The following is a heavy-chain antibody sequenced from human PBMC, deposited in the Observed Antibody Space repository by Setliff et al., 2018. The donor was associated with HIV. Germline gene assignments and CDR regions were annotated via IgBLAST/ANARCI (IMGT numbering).Heavy chain of an antibody. D-gene: IGHD2-2*01. CDR2: IYHSEYT. CDR3: ARGHCSGTNCYGVDYYGMDV. V-gene: IGHV4-4*02. Sequence: SETLSLTCAVSGGSISSDNWRTWVRQPPGKGLEWIGEIYHSEYTNYNASLKSRVSMSVDKSKNQFSLKLTSVTAADTAVYYCARGHCSGTNCYGVDYYGMDVWGQGTTVTVSS. J-gene: IGHJ6*02. CDR1: GGSISSDNW.